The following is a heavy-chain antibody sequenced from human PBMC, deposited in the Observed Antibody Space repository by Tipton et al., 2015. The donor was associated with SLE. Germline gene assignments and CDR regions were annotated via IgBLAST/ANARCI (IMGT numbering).Heavy chain of an antibody. V-gene: IGHV4-39*07. CDR3: ARGPPFDY. J-gene: IGHJ4*02. CDR1: GGSISSSSYY. CDR2: INHSGST. Sequence: TLSLTCTVSGGSISSSSYYWSWIRQPPGKGLEWIGEINHSGSTNYNPSLKSRVTISVDTSKNQFSLKRSSVTAADTAVDYCARGPPFDYWGQGTLVTVSS.